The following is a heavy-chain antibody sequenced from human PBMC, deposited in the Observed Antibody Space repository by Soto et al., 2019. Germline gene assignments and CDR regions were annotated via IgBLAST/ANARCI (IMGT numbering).Heavy chain of an antibody. CDR3: ARDGYDGSGSPYPAF. D-gene: IGHD3-10*01. J-gene: IGHJ4*02. V-gene: IGHV4-59*01. CDR2: IYYLGST. Sequence: SETLSLTSTGSGASMSEYFWSWIRQTPGKGLEWIGYIYYLGSTDYNPSLKSRVTISVDTSKRQFSLRLTSVTAADTAVYYCARDGYDGSGSPYPAFWGPGTQVTVSS. CDR1: GASMSEYF.